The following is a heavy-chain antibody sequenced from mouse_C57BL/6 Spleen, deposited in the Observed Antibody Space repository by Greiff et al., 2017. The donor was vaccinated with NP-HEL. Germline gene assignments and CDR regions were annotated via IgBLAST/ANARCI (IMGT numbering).Heavy chain of an antibody. J-gene: IGHJ1*03. D-gene: IGHD1-1*01. CDR1: GYTFTDYE. CDR3: TRSPNYYGSSHWYFDV. V-gene: IGHV1-15*01. CDR2: IDPETGGT. Sequence: VQLQQSGAELVRPGASVTLSCKASGYTFTDYEMHWVKQTPVHGLAWIGAIDPETGGTAYNQKFKGKAILTADKSSSTAYMELRSLTSEDSAVYYCTRSPNYYGSSHWYFDVWGTGTTVTVSS.